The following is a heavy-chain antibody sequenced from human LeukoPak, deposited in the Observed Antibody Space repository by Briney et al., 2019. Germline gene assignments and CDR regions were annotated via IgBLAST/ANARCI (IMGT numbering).Heavy chain of an antibody. D-gene: IGHD2-21*02. CDR3: AKLERSDFDYYS. V-gene: IGHV3-7*01. CDR2: VKKDESEK. CDR1: GFTFSNNW. Sequence: GGSLRLSCAASGFTFSNNWMTWVRQAPGKGLEWVASVKKDESEKYYVDSVKGRFTISRDNAKNSLYLQMNSLRVEDTAVYHCAKLERSDFDYYSWGKGTLVTVSS. J-gene: IGHJ4*02.